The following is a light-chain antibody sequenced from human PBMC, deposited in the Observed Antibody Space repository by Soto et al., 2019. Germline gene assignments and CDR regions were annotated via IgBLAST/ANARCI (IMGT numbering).Light chain of an antibody. J-gene: IGLJ1*01. CDR3: SSYTSSSTSEV. CDR2: DVS. Sequence: QSLLTQPASVSGSPGQSITISCTGTSSDVGGYNYVSWYQQHPGKAPKLMIYDVSNRPSGVSNRFSGSKSGNTASLTISGLQAEDEADYYCSSYTSSSTSEVFGTGTKVTVL. V-gene: IGLV2-14*01. CDR1: SSDVGGYNY.